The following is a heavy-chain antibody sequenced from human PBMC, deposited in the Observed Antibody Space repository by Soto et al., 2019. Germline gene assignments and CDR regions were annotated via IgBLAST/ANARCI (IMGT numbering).Heavy chain of an antibody. CDR3: ARHEFSASGWYFDL. CDR1: GGSISSYY. J-gene: IGHJ2*01. Sequence: SETLSLTCTVSGGSISSYYWSWIRQPPGKGLEWIGYIYYSGSTNYNPSLKSRVTISVDTSKNQFSLKLSSVTAADTAVYYCARHEFSASGWYFDLWGRGTLVTVSS. V-gene: IGHV4-59*08. CDR2: IYYSGST.